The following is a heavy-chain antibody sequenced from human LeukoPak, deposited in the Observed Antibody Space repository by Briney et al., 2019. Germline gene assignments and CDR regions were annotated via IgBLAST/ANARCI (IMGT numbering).Heavy chain of an antibody. CDR1: GFTFSSYA. V-gene: IGHV3-23*01. Sequence: GGSLRLSCAASGFTFSSYAMSWVRQAPGKGLEWVSAISGSGGSTYYADSVKGRFTISRDNSKNSLYLQMNSLRAEDTAVYYCARGLELLDRRLSAFDIWGQGTMVTVSS. D-gene: IGHD1-7*01. J-gene: IGHJ3*02. CDR3: ARGLELLDRRLSAFDI. CDR2: ISGSGGST.